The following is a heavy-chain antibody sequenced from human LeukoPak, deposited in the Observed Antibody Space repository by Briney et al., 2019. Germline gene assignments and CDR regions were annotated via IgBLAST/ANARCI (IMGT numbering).Heavy chain of an antibody. CDR2: ISASGGST. V-gene: IGHV3-23*01. CDR1: GFTLSSYA. J-gene: IGHJ6*03. Sequence: GGSLRLSCAASGFTLSSYAMSWVRQAPGKGLEWVSSISASGGSTNYADSVKGRFTISRDNSKNTAHLQMNSLRAEDTAVYYCAKVVKGSERLTMVRGVIIKTAGLYYMDVWGKGTTVTVSS. D-gene: IGHD3-10*01. CDR3: AKVVKGSERLTMVRGVIIKTAGLYYMDV.